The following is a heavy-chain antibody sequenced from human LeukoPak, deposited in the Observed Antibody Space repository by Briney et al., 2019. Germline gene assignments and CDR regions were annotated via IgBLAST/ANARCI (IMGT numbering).Heavy chain of an antibody. J-gene: IGHJ4*02. CDR3: AKGPNYFDS. V-gene: IGHV3-74*01. CDR2: INSDGTTT. CDR1: GFTFVNFW. Sequence: PGGSLRLSWEASGFTFVNFWMHWVRQSPGKGLEWVAHINSDGTTTTYADSVQGRFTISRDNAKNTLYLQMNSLRAEDTAMYFCAKGPNYFDSWGQGTLVTVSS.